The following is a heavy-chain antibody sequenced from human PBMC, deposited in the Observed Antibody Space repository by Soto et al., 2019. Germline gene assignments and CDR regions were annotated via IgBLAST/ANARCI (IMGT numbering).Heavy chain of an antibody. CDR2: IIPIFGTA. CDR1: GGTFSSYA. D-gene: IGHD6-19*01. V-gene: IGHV1-69*13. Sequence: SVEVSCKDSGGTFSSYAISWVRQAPGQGLEWMGGIIPIFGTANYAQKFQGRVTITADESTSTAYMELSSLRSEDTAVYYCARXHPSLAYSSGWPKWFDPWGQGTLVTVSS. J-gene: IGHJ5*02. CDR3: ARXHPSLAYSSGWPKWFDP.